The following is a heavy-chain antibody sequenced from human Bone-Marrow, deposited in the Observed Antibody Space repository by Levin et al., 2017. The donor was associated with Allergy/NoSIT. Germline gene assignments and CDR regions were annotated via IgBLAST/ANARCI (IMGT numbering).Heavy chain of an antibody. J-gene: IGHJ6*02. CDR2: ISGSGGST. Sequence: GGSLRLSCAASGFTFSSYAMSWVRQAPGKGLEWVSAISGSGGSTYYADSVKGRFTISRDNSKNTLYLQMNSLRAEDTAVYYCAKDYQLDGHYYYGMDVWGQGTTVTVSS. V-gene: IGHV3-23*01. CDR1: GFTFSSYA. D-gene: IGHD2-2*01. CDR3: AKDYQLDGHYYYGMDV.